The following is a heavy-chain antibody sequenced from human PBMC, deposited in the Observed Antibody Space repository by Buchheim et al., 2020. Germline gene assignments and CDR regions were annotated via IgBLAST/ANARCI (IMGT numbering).Heavy chain of an antibody. CDR3: ARETVAGTDGYYYYGMDV. Sequence: EVQLVESGGGLVQPGGSLRLSCAASGFTFSSYWMHWVRQAPGKGLVWVSRINSDGSSTSYADSVKGRFTISSDNATNTLYLQMNSLRAEDTAVYYCARETVAGTDGYYYYGMDVWGQGTT. V-gene: IGHV3-74*01. CDR2: INSDGSST. J-gene: IGHJ6*02. D-gene: IGHD6-19*01. CDR1: GFTFSSYW.